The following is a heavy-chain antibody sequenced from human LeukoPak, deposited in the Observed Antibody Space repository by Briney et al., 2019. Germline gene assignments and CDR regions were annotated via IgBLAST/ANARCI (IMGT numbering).Heavy chain of an antibody. CDR2: IYCGGST. CDR3: ARNADYYDSSGYFRFDY. J-gene: IGHJ4*02. D-gene: IGHD3-22*01. Sequence: SETLSLTCTVSGGSISSSSYYWGWIRQPPGKGLEWIGSIYCGGSTYYNPSLKSRVTISVDTSKNQFSLKLSSVTAADTAVYYCARNADYYDSSGYFRFDYWGQGTLVTVSS. CDR1: GGSISSSSYY. V-gene: IGHV4-39*07.